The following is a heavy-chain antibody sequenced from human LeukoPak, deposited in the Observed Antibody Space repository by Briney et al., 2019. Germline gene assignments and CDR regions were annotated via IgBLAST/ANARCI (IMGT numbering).Heavy chain of an antibody. CDR1: GFTFSSYW. CDR2: TNSDGSST. Sequence: GGSLRLSCAASGFTFSSYWIHWVRQAPGKGLVWVSRTNSDGSSTTYADSVKGRFTISRDNAKNTLHLQMNSLRVEDTAVYYGARDVVGDYDPMDVWGQGTTVTVSS. D-gene: IGHD4-17*01. V-gene: IGHV3-74*01. J-gene: IGHJ6*02. CDR3: ARDVVGDYDPMDV.